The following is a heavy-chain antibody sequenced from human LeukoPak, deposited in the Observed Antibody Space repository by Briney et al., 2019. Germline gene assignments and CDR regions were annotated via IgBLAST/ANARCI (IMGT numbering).Heavy chain of an antibody. J-gene: IGHJ4*02. CDR2: INPSGGST. CDR1: GYTFTSYY. V-gene: IGHV1-46*01. Sequence: ASVKVSCKASGYTFTSYYMHWVRQAPGQGLEWMGIINPSGGSTSYAQKFQGRVTMTRDTSTSTVYKELSSLRSEDTAVYYCATAGYSYGDFDYWGQGTLVTVSS. CDR3: ATAGYSYGDFDY. D-gene: IGHD5-18*01.